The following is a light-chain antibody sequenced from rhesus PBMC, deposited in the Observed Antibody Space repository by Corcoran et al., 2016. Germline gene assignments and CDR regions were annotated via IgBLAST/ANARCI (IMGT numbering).Light chain of an antibody. J-gene: IGKJ1*01. CDR2: YES. CDR3: QQYNSNPRT. Sequence: DIQMTQSPSSLSASVGDRVTITCRASQDINSYLAWYQQRPGKAPKPLIYYESNLESGVPSRFSGSGSGTEFTLTISSLQPEDFAPYYCQQYNSNPRTFGQGTKVEIK. V-gene: IGKV1-37*01. CDR1: QDINSY.